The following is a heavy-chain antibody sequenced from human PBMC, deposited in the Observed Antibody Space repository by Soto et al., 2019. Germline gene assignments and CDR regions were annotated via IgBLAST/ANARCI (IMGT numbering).Heavy chain of an antibody. Sequence: SETLSLTCTVSGGSISSYYWSWIRQPPGKGLEWIGYMYYGGRTNYNPSLKSRVTISVDTSKMQVSLKLRSVTAADTAVYFCARGTPAPPRVRSSRGRWFAPWGQGTMVHVS. CDR3: ARGTPAPPRVRSSRGRWFAP. D-gene: IGHD2-15*01. CDR1: GGSISSYY. CDR2: MYYGGRT. J-gene: IGHJ5*02. V-gene: IGHV4-59*08.